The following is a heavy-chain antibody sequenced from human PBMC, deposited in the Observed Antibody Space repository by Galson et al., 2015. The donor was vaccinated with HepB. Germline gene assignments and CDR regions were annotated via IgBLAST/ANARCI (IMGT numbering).Heavy chain of an antibody. CDR3: ARGGGSGSYSSGY. J-gene: IGHJ4*02. CDR2: ISYDGSNK. CDR1: GFTFSSYA. V-gene: IGHV3-30-3*01. D-gene: IGHD1-26*01. Sequence: SLRLSCAASGFTFSSYAMHWVRQAPGKGLEWVAVISYDGSNKYYADSVKGRFTISRDNSKNTLYLQMNSLRAEDTAVYYCARGGGSGSYSSGYWGQGTLVTVSS.